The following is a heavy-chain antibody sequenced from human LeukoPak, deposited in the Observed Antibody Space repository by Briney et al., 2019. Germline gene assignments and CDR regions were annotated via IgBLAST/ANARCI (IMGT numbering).Heavy chain of an antibody. Sequence: PGASVKVSCKASGYTFTSYDINWVRQATGQGLEWMGWMNPNSGNTGYAQKFQGRVTMTRNTSISTAYVELSSLRSEDTAVYYCARGHLFGVVITRLMDVWGKGTTVTVSS. CDR2: MNPNSGNT. D-gene: IGHD3-3*01. CDR1: GYTFTSYD. V-gene: IGHV1-8*01. J-gene: IGHJ6*03. CDR3: ARGHLFGVVITRLMDV.